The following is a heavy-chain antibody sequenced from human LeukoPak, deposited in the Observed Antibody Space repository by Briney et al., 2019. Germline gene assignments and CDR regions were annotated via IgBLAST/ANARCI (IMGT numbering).Heavy chain of an antibody. CDR3: TTDGGVVGQVWLTY. D-gene: IGHD1-26*01. CDR1: GLTFSIYA. V-gene: IGHV3-15*01. Sequence: KPGGSLRLSCAASGLTFSIYAMNWVRQAPGKGLEWVARIKSKVDGGTTEYGESVKGRFSMSRDDSTNTMYLQMSSLKTEDTAVYYCTTDGGVVGQVWLTYWGQGTLVTVSS. CDR2: IKSKVDGGTT. J-gene: IGHJ4*02.